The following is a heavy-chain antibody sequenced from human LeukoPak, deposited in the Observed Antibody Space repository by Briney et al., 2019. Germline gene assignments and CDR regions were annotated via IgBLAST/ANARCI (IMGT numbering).Heavy chain of an antibody. CDR3: ARNIVAHDYDYFDY. Sequence: SVKVSCKASGGTFSSYAISWVRQAPGQGLEWMGGIIPIFGTANYAQKFQGRVTITADESMSTAYMELSSLRSEDAAVYYCARNIVAHDYDYFDYWGQGTLVTVSS. J-gene: IGHJ4*02. CDR1: GGTFSSYA. CDR2: IIPIFGTA. V-gene: IGHV1-69*01. D-gene: IGHD5-12*01.